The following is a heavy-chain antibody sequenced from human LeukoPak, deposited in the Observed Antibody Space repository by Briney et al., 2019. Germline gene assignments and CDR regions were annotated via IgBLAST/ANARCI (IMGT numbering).Heavy chain of an antibody. CDR2: ISGDGSST. CDR1: GFTFSSHW. J-gene: IGHJ3*02. Sequence: GGSLRLSCAASGFTFSSHWMYWVRQAPGKGLVWVSRISGDGSSTSYADSVKGRFTISRDNAKNTLYLQMNSLRADDTAVYYCARCSTSCCDIWGQGTMVTVSS. D-gene: IGHD2-2*01. CDR3: ARCSTSCCDI. V-gene: IGHV3-74*01.